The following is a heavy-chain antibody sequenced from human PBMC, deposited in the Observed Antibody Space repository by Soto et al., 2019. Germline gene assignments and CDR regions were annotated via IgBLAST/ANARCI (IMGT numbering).Heavy chain of an antibody. CDR3: ARDRIRYYDSSGYKPLDY. Sequence: ASVKVSCKASGYTFTNYGISWVRQAPGQGLEWMGWISAYNGDTKYAQKLQGRVTVTTDTSTSTAYMELRSLRSDDTAVYYFARDRIRYYDSSGYKPLDYWGQGTLVTVSS. CDR2: ISAYNGDT. D-gene: IGHD3-22*01. V-gene: IGHV1-18*01. CDR1: GYTFTNYG. J-gene: IGHJ4*02.